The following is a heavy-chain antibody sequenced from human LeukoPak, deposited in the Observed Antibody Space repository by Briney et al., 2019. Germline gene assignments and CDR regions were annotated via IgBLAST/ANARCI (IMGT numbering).Heavy chain of an antibody. J-gene: IGHJ6*03. D-gene: IGHD3-22*01. CDR3: TTDVYYDSSGLYYYYMDV. CDR2: IKSKTDGGTT. CDR1: GFTFSNAW. V-gene: IGHV3-15*01. Sequence: GGSLRLSCAASGFTFSNAWMSWVRQAPGKGLEWVGRIKSKTDGGTTDYAAPVKGRFTISRDDSKNTLYLQMNSLKTEDTAVYYCTTDVYYDSSGLYYYYMDVWGKGTTVTVSS.